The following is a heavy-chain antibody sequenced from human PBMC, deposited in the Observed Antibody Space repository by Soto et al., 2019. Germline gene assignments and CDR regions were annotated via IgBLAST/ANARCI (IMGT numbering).Heavy chain of an antibody. V-gene: IGHV3-30*18. CDR2: ISYDGSNK. Sequence: QVQLVESGGGGVHPGRSLRLSCAASGFTFSSYGMHWVRQAPGKGLEWVAVISYDGSNKYYADSVKGLFTISRDNSKNTLYLQMNSLRAEDTDVYYCAKDKLAVAVAAPFDYWGQGTLVTVSS. CDR1: GFTFSSYG. D-gene: IGHD6-19*01. CDR3: AKDKLAVAVAAPFDY. J-gene: IGHJ4*02.